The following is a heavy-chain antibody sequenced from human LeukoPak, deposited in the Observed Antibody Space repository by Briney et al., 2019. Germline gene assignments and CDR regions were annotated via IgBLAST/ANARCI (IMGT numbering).Heavy chain of an antibody. CDR1: DYTFTSYG. Sequence: ASVKVSCKTSDYTFTSYGISWVRQAPGQGLEWMGWINPNNGNTDYAQRLQGRLTVTKDTSTSTAYMELRSLRSDDTALYYCARDVGQYCSGGSCYPLDYWGQGTLVTVSS. J-gene: IGHJ4*02. D-gene: IGHD2-15*01. V-gene: IGHV1-18*04. CDR3: ARDVGQYCSGGSCYPLDY. CDR2: INPNNGNT.